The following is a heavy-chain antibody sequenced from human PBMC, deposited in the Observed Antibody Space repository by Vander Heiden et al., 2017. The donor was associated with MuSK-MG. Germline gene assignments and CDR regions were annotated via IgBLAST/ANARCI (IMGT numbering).Heavy chain of an antibody. Sequence: EVQLVESGGGLVQPGRSLSLSCPAPGFPSGDYAMSWFRQAPGKGLEWVGFIRSEGDGGTTEYAASVKGRFTVSRDDSKSLAYLQMNSRKTEDTAVYYCTRTRPGTRFDYWGQGTLVTVSS. J-gene: IGHJ4*02. V-gene: IGHV3-49*03. CDR1: GFPSGDYA. CDR2: IRSEGDGGTT. CDR3: TRTRPGTRFDY.